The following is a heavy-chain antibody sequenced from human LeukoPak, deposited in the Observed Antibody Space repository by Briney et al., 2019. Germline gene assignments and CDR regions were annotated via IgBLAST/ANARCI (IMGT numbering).Heavy chain of an antibody. Sequence: SQTLSLTCAISGDSVSTNIAAWHWISQSPSRGLEWLGRTYYRSKWYNDYALSVKSRTSINADTSKNQVSLQVNSVSPEDTAVYYCARGGWTSIWTWGEGTLVTVSS. CDR3: ARGGWTSIWT. V-gene: IGHV6-1*01. D-gene: IGHD6-13*01. J-gene: IGHJ5*02. CDR1: GDSVSTNIAA. CDR2: TYYRSKWYN.